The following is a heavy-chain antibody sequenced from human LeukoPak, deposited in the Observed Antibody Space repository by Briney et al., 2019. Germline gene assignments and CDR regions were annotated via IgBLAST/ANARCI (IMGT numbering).Heavy chain of an antibody. Sequence: GASVKVSCKASGYTXTGYYIHWVRQAPGEGLEWMGWINPDSGGTNYAQKFQGRVTMTRDTSISTGYMELSRLRSDDTAVYYCARCPKQVGFAYWHFDLWGRGTLVTVSS. D-gene: IGHD1-26*01. V-gene: IGHV1-2*02. J-gene: IGHJ2*01. CDR3: ARCPKQVGFAYWHFDL. CDR2: INPDSGGT. CDR1: GYTXTGYY.